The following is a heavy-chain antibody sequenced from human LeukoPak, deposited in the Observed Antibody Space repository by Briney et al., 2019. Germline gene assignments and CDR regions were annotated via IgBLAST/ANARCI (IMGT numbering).Heavy chain of an antibody. V-gene: IGHV1-18*01. D-gene: IGHD1-26*01. J-gene: IGHJ4*02. CDR2: ISAYNGNT. Sequence: ASVKVSCKASGYTFTSYGISWVRQAPGQGLEGMGWISAYNGNTNYAQKLQGRVTMTTDTSASTAYMELGSLRSDDTAIYYCARGATSDDFDFWGQGTLVTVSS. CDR3: ARGATSDDFDF. CDR1: GYTFTSYG.